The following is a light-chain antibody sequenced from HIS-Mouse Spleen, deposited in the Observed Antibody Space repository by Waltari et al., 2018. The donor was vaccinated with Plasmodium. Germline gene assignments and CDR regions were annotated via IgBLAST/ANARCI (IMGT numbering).Light chain of an antibody. CDR1: ALPKKY. Sequence: SYELTQPPSVSVSPGQTARITCSGDALPKKYPNWYQPKSGQAPVLVIYEDSKRPSGIPERFSGSSSGTMATLTISGAQVEDEADYYCYSTDSSGNHRVFGGGTKLTVL. J-gene: IGLJ3*02. V-gene: IGLV3-10*01. CDR2: EDS. CDR3: YSTDSSGNHRV.